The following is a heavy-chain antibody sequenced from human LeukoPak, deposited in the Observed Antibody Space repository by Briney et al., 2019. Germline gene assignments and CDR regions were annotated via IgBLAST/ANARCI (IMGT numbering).Heavy chain of an antibody. J-gene: IGHJ3*02. D-gene: IGHD3-22*01. CDR2: ISGYGGTT. CDR3: ATFSIMIVVEGTFDI. Sequence: GGSLRLSCAASGFTFSSYAMSWVRQAPGKGLEWVSGISGYGGTTYHADSVEGRFTISRDNAKNSLHLQMKSLRAEDTAVYYCATFSIMIVVEGTFDIWGQGTMVTVSS. V-gene: IGHV3-23*01. CDR1: GFTFSSYA.